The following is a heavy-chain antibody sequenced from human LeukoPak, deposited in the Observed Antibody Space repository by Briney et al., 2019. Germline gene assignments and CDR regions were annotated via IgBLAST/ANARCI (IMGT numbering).Heavy chain of an antibody. D-gene: IGHD5-24*01. CDR2: INPSGGST. V-gene: IGHV1-46*01. CDR1: GYTFTSYY. Sequence: ASVKVSCKASGYTFTSYYMHWVRQAPGQGLEWMGIINPSGGSTSYAQKFRGRVTMTRDTSTSTVYMELSSLRSEDTAVYYCARDPGDGYNLVSNYGMDVWGQGTTVTVSS. CDR3: ARDPGDGYNLVSNYGMDV. J-gene: IGHJ6*02.